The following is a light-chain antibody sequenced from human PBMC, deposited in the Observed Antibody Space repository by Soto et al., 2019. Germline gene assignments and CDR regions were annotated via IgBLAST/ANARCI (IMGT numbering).Light chain of an antibody. J-gene: IGKJ1*01. CDR2: GAS. CDR1: QSVRRN. V-gene: IGKV3-15*01. Sequence: ILMAQSPSTLAVSPGARGTLSCRASQSVRRNLAWYQQKPGQAPRLLIYGASARATGIPSRFSGSGSGTEFTLTISSLQSEDFAVYYCQQYNNWPRTFGQGTKVDIK. CDR3: QQYNNWPRT.